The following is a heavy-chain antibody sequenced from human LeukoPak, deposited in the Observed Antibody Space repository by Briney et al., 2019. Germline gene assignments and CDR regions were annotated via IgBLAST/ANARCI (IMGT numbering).Heavy chain of an antibody. J-gene: IGHJ3*02. V-gene: IGHV3-11*01. CDR3: ARSWAKDYPDGFDI. Sequence: GGSLRLSCAASGFSFSDYYMSWLRQAPGKGLEWVSYISSSDSTMYYADSVKGRFTSSSDNAKNSLYLQMNSLRAEDTAVYYCARSWAKDYPDGFDIWGQGTLVTVSS. CDR1: GFSFSDYY. D-gene: IGHD4-11*01. CDR2: ISSSDSTM.